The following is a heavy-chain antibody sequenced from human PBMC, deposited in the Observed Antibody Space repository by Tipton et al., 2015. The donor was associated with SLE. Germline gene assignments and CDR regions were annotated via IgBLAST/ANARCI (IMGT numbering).Heavy chain of an antibody. CDR1: GGSISSGSYY. D-gene: IGHD3-3*01. CDR2: IYYSGST. Sequence: LRLSCTVSGGSISSGSYYWSWIRQHPGKGLEWIGYIYYSGSTYYNPSLKSRVTISVDTSKNQFSLKLSSVTAADTAVYYCAGSGEHYFDYWGQGTLVTVSS. V-gene: IGHV4-31*02. CDR3: AGSGEHYFDY. J-gene: IGHJ4*02.